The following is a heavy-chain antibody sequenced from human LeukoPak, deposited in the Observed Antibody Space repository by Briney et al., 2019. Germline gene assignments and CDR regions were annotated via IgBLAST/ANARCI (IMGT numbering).Heavy chain of an antibody. V-gene: IGHV4-39*07. D-gene: IGHD2-2*01. CDR2: IYYSGST. CDR1: GGSISSSSYY. CDR3: ARSGGIVVVPAAIFAFDI. Sequence: SETLSLTCTVSGGSISSSSYYWGWIRQPPGKGLEWIGSIYYSGSTHYNPSLKSRVTISVDTSKNQFSLKLSSVTAADTAVYYCARSGGIVVVPAAIFAFDIWGQGTMVTVSS. J-gene: IGHJ3*02.